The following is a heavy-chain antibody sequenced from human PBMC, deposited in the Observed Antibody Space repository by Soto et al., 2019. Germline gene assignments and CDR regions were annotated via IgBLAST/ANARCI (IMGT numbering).Heavy chain of an antibody. J-gene: IGHJ4*02. CDR1: GFSLSGYW. CDR2: IKQDGSER. D-gene: IGHD3-22*01. V-gene: IGHV3-7*01. Sequence: EVQLVESGGGLVQPGGSLRLSCAASGFSLSGYWMNWVRQAPGRGLEWVAIIKQDGSERYYVDSVKGRFTISRDNAKNSLYLQMSSLRVEDTALYYCARSSGLLHDYWGQGTLVTVSS. CDR3: ARSSGLLHDY.